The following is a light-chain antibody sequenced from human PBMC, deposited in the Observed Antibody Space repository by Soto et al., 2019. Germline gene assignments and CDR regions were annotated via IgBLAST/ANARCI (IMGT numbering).Light chain of an antibody. CDR1: QSVTANF. Sequence: EIVLTQSPGILSLSPGASATLSCRASQSVTANFVAWYQQKPGRAPRLLIYGASNRAAGVSDRFRGTGSGTDFTLTISRLEPDDFAVYYCQQYGSSQFTFGPGTKVNIK. CDR3: QQYGSSQFT. J-gene: IGKJ3*01. CDR2: GAS. V-gene: IGKV3-20*01.